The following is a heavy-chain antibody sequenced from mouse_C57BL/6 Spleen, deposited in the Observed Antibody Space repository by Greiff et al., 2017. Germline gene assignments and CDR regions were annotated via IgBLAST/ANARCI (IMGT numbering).Heavy chain of an antibody. D-gene: IGHD1-1*02. CDR1: GYTFTSYW. CDR3: ARYGVYYAMDY. CDR2: IYPGSGST. J-gene: IGHJ4*01. Sequence: QVQLKQPGAELVKPGASVKMSCKASGYTFTSYWITWVKQRPGKGLEWIGDIYPGSGSTNYNEKFKSKATLTVDTSSSTAYMQLSSLTSEDSAVYYCARYGVYYAMDYWGQGTSVTVSS. V-gene: IGHV1-55*01.